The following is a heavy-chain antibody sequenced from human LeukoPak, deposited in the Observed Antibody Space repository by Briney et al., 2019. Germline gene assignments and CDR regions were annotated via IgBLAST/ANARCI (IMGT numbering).Heavy chain of an antibody. CDR1: GFTFSRYA. D-gene: IGHD2/OR15-2a*01. CDR2: VSGSGGST. Sequence: GGSLRLSCAASGFTFSRYAMTWIRQAPGKGLEWVSSVSGSGGSTYYADSVKGRFTISRDNSKNMLFLQMNSLRAEDTAVYYCAKDLIVGVLDYWGQGTLVTVSS. CDR3: AKDLIVGVLDY. V-gene: IGHV3-23*01. J-gene: IGHJ4*02.